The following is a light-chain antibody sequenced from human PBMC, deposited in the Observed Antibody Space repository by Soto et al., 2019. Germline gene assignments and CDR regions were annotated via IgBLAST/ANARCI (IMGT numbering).Light chain of an antibody. J-gene: IGLJ2*01. CDR2: DVS. CDR3: SSYTSSSVV. V-gene: IGLV2-14*01. Sequence: QSALTQPASVSGSPGQSITISCTGTSSDVGGYNYVSWYQQHPGKAPTLKIYDVSNRPSVVSNRFSGSKSGNTASLTISGLQAEDEADSYCSSYTSSSVVFGGGTKLTVL. CDR1: SSDVGGYNY.